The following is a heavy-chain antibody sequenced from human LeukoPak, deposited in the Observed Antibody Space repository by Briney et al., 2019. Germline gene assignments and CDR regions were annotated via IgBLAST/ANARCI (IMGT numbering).Heavy chain of an antibody. CDR1: GFTFSSYW. J-gene: IGHJ5*02. Sequence: PGGPLRLSCAASGFTFSSYWMHWVRQAPGKGLVWVSRINSDGSSTSYADSVKGRFTISRDNAKNTLYLQMNSLRAEDTDVYYCARDDYYGSGSYYSWGQGTLVTVSS. CDR2: INSDGSST. CDR3: ARDDYYGSGSYYS. D-gene: IGHD3-10*01. V-gene: IGHV3-74*01.